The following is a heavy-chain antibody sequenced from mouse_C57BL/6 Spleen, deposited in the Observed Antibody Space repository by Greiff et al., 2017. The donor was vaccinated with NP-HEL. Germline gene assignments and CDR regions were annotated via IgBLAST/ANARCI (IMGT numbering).Heavy chain of an antibody. V-gene: IGHV1-69*01. CDR3: ARDLYDGYYGY. J-gene: IGHJ2*01. Sequence: VQLQQPGAELVMPGASVKLSCKASGYTFTSYWMHWVKQRPGQGLEWIGEIDPSDSYTNYNQKFKGKSTLTVDKSSSTAYMQLSSLTSEDSAVYYCARDLYDGYYGYWGQGTTLTVSS. CDR1: GYTFTSYW. D-gene: IGHD2-3*01. CDR2: IDPSDSYT.